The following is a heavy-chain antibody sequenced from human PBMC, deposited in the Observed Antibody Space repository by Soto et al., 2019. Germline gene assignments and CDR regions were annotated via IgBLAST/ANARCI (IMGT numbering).Heavy chain of an antibody. CDR2: IYYSGST. CDR3: ARDSSECSGGSCYPNYFDY. Sequence: SETLSLTCTVSGGSISSSSYYWGWIRQPPGKGLEWIGSIYYSGSTYYNPSLKSRVTISVDTSKNQFSLKLSSVTAADTAVYYCARDSSECSGGSCYPNYFDYWGKGTLVTVYS. CDR1: GGSISSSSYY. D-gene: IGHD2-15*01. V-gene: IGHV4-39*07. J-gene: IGHJ4*02.